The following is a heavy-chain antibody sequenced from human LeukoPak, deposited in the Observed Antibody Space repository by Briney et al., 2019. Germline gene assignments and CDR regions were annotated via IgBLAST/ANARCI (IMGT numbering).Heavy chain of an antibody. V-gene: IGHV4-39*07. D-gene: IGHD4-17*01. J-gene: IGHJ5*02. Sequence: SETLSLTCTVSGGSISSSSYYWGWVRPPPGKGLEWIGSIYYSGSTYYNPYLKSRVTISVDKSKNQSSLKLSSVTAADTAVYYCARARDGAGWFDPWGQGTLVPVSS. CDR1: GGSISSSSYY. CDR2: IYYSGST. CDR3: ARARDGAGWFDP.